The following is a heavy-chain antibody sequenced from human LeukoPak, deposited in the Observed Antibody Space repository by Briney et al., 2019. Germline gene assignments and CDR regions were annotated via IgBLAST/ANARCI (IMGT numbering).Heavy chain of an antibody. CDR2: ISYDGSNK. CDR1: GFTFSSYA. V-gene: IGHV3-30*04. J-gene: IGHJ4*02. D-gene: IGHD1-7*01. CDR3: ARAHNWKYGSFDF. Sequence: GGSLRLSCAASGFTFSSYAMHWVRQAPGKGLEWVAVISYDGSNKYYADSVKGRFTISRDNSKNTLYLLLNSLRAEDTAVYYCARAHNWKYGSFDFWGQGTLVTVSS.